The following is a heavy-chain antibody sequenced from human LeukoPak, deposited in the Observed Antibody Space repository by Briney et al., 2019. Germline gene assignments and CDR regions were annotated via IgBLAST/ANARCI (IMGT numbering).Heavy chain of an antibody. J-gene: IGHJ4*02. Sequence: GGSLRLSCAASGFTFSSYAMSWVRQAPGKGLEWVSAISGSGGSTYHADSVKGRFTISRDNSKNTLYLQMNSLRAEDTAVYYCAKGPGDYVWGSYRPPIYFDYWGQGTLVTVSS. CDR2: ISGSGGST. V-gene: IGHV3-23*01. D-gene: IGHD3-16*02. CDR1: GFTFSSYA. CDR3: AKGPGDYVWGSYRPPIYFDY.